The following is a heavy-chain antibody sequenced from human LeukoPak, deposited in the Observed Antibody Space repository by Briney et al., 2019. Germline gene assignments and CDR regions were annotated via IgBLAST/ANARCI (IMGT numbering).Heavy chain of an antibody. J-gene: IGHJ4*02. CDR1: GFTFSSYG. CDR2: IRYDGSNK. Sequence: GGSLRLSCAASGFTFSSYGMHWVRQAPGKGLEWVAFIRYDGSNKYYADSVKGRFTISRDNSKNTLYLQMNSLRAEDTAVYYCARDGARWVLRYFETLWGQGTLVTVSS. V-gene: IGHV3-30*02. CDR3: ARDGARWVLRYFETL. D-gene: IGHD3-9*01.